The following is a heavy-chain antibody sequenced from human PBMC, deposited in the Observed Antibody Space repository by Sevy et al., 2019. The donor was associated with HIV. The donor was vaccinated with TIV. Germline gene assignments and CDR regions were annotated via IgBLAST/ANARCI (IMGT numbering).Heavy chain of an antibody. D-gene: IGHD3-16*01. CDR3: VKEGGGEGGDH. Sequence: GGSLRLSCAASGFSFSSYGMHWVRQAPGKGLEWMSYIQYDGSNKDYADSVKGRFTISRDNSKNTLYLQMNSLRVEETVVFYWVKEGGGEGGDHWGQGTLVTVSS. J-gene: IGHJ4*02. CDR2: IQYDGSNK. CDR1: GFSFSSYG. V-gene: IGHV3-30*02.